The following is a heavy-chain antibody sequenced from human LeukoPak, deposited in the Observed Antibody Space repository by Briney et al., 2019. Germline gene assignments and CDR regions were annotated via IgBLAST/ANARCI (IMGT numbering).Heavy chain of an antibody. Sequence: PSETLSLTCTVSGGSISSYYWSWIRQPPGKGLEWIGYIYYSGSTNYNPSLKSRVTISVDTSKNQFSLKLSSVTAADTAVYYCARHRRRVAGFPRDYFDYWGQGTLVTVSS. V-gene: IGHV4-59*01. CDR3: ARHRRRVAGFPRDYFDY. CDR2: IYYSGST. D-gene: IGHD6-19*01. J-gene: IGHJ4*02. CDR1: GGSISSYY.